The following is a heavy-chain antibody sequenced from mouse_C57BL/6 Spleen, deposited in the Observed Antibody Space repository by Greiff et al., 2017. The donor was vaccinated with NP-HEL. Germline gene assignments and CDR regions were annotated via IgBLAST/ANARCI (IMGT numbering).Heavy chain of an antibody. Sequence: VQLQQSGAGLARPGASVKMSCKASGYTFTSYTMHWVKQRPGQGLEWIGYINPSSGYTKYNQKFKDKATLTADKSSSTAYMQLSSLTSEDSAVYYCARLDLGYFPFDYWGQGTTLTVSS. CDR3: ARLDLGYFPFDY. CDR2: INPSSGYT. CDR1: GYTFTSYT. D-gene: IGHD2-3*01. J-gene: IGHJ2*01. V-gene: IGHV1-4*01.